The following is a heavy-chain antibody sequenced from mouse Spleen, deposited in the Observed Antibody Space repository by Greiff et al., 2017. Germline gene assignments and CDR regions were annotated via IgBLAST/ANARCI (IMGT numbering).Heavy chain of an antibody. CDR3: ARLANWVFDY. Sequence: EVKLVESGGGLVKPGGSLKLSCAASGFTFSSYAMSWVRQTPEKRLEWVATISSGGSYTYYPDSVKGRFTISRDNAKNTLYLQMSSLRSEDTAMYYCARLANWVFDYWGQGTTLTVSS. J-gene: IGHJ2*01. CDR1: GFTFSSYA. D-gene: IGHD4-1*01. CDR2: ISSGGSYT. V-gene: IGHV5-9-1*01.